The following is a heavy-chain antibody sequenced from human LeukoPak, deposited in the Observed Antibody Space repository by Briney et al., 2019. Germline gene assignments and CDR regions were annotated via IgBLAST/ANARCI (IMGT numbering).Heavy chain of an antibody. D-gene: IGHD2-2*01. J-gene: IGHJ6*02. CDR3: ARTTTSCYAGCYYYGMDV. CDR1: GGSFSGYY. V-gene: IGHV4-34*01. Sequence: SETLSLTCAVYGGSFSGYYWSWIRQPPGKGLEWIGEINHSGSTNYNPSLKSRVTISVDTSKNQFSLKLSSVTAADTAVYYCARTTTSCYAGCYYYGMDVWGQGTTVTVSS. CDR2: INHSGST.